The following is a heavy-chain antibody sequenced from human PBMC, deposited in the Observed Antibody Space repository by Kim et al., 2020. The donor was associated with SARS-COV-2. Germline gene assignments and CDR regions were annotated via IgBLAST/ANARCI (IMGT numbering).Heavy chain of an antibody. D-gene: IGHD2-8*01. J-gene: IGHJ4*01. CDR3: SGDDVRGFLYFGVY. Sequence: GGSLRLSCAASGFTFSRYAMHWVRQAPGKGLDWVALLSNDGFDKYYADSVKGRFTVSGDNSSNTLYLQMYSLRPDDTAVFYCSGDDVRGFLYFGVYWGQG. V-gene: IGHV3-30*04. CDR2: LSNDGFDK. CDR1: GFTFSRYA.